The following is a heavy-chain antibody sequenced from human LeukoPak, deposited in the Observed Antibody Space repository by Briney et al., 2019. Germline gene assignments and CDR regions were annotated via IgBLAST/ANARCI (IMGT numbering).Heavy chain of an antibody. Sequence: GGSLRLSCAASGFNFSSYGMHWVRQAPGKGLEWVAVISSDGINKYYVDSVKGRFTISRDNSKNTLYLQMNSLRAEDTAVYYCAKEGLATAAGSFDYWGQGTLVTVSS. D-gene: IGHD6-13*01. CDR3: AKEGLATAAGSFDY. CDR1: GFNFSSYG. J-gene: IGHJ4*02. CDR2: ISSDGINK. V-gene: IGHV3-30*18.